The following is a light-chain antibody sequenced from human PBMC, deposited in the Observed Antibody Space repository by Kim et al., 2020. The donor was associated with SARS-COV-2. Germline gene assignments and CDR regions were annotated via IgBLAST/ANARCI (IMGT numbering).Light chain of an antibody. CDR3: QQLQTYPLT. CDR2: PAF. J-gene: IGKJ4*01. V-gene: IGKV1-9*01. Sequence: ASLGDRVTITCRSSQAINSYLAWYQQKPGKAPKLLIFPAFTLRSGVPSRFSGSGSGTEFSLTISSLQPEDSGIYFCQQLQTYPLTFGGGTKVDIK. CDR1: QAINSY.